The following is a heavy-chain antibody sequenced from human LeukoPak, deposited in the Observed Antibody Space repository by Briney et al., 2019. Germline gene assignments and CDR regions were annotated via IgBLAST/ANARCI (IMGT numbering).Heavy chain of an antibody. D-gene: IGHD2-21*01. CDR2: ISYDGNNK. Sequence: SGGSLRLSCAASGFTFSSYGMHWVRQAPGKGLEWVAVISYDGNNKYYADSVKGRFTISRDNSKNTLYLQMNSLRAEDTAVYYSQVSAYSFDIWGQGTMVTVSS. J-gene: IGHJ3*02. V-gene: IGHV3-30*03. CDR3: QVSAYSFDI. CDR1: GFTFSSYG.